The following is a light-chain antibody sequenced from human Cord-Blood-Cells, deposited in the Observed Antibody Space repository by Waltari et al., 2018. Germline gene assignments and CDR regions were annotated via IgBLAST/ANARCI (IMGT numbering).Light chain of an antibody. Sequence: EIVMTQSPATLSVSPGERATLSCRASESVSSNLAWYQQKPGHAPRLLIYGASTSATGSPARFSCSGSGTEFTLTISSLQSEDFAVDYCQQYNNWPPWTFGQGTKVEIK. CDR3: QQYNNWPPWT. J-gene: IGKJ1*01. CDR1: ESVSSN. V-gene: IGKV3-15*01. CDR2: GAS.